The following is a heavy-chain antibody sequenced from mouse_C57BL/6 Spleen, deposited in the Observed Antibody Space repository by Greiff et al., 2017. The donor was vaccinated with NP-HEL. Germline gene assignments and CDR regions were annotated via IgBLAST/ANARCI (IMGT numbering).Heavy chain of an antibody. V-gene: IGHV1-9*01. Sequence: QVQLQQSGAELMKPGASVKLSCKATGYTFTGYWIEWVKQRPGHGLEWIGEILPGSGSTNYNEKFKGKATFTADTSSNTAYMQLSSLTTEDSAIYNCARKDSNLLSTGHFDDWGQGTTLTVSS. J-gene: IGHJ2*01. CDR1: GYTFTGYW. CDR3: ARKDSNLLSTGHFDD. D-gene: IGHD1-1*01. CDR2: ILPGSGST.